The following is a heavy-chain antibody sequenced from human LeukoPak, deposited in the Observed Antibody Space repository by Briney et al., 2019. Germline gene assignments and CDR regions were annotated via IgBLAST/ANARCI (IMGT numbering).Heavy chain of an antibody. D-gene: IGHD2-8*01. Sequence: SETLSLTCTVSGDSISSSNYYWGWIRQSPGKGLEWIGTIYYTGNTYYNPSLKSRVTISIHTSNNQFSLKLSSVTAADTAVYYCARHESWCSNCFYAMDVWGRGTTVTGSS. CDR3: ARHESWCSNCFYAMDV. CDR2: IYYTGNT. J-gene: IGHJ6*02. CDR1: GDSISSSNYY. V-gene: IGHV4-39*01.